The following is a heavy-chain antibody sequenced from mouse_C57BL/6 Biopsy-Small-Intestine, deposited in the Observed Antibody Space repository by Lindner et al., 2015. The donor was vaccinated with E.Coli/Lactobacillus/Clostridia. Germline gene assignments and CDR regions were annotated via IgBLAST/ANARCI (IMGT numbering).Heavy chain of an antibody. Sequence: VQLQESGAELARPGASVKLSCKASGYTFTSYGISWVKQRTGQGLEWIGEIYPRSGNTYYNEKFKGKATLTADKSSSTAYMELRSLTSEDSAVYFCASGYYGDWYFDVWGTGTTVTVSS. J-gene: IGHJ1*03. CDR3: ASGYYGDWYFDV. CDR1: GYTFTSYG. D-gene: IGHD2-3*01. CDR2: IYPRSGNT. V-gene: IGHV1-81*01.